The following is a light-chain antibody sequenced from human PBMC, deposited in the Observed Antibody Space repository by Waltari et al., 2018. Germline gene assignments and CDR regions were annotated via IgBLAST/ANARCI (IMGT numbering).Light chain of an antibody. CDR2: GAS. Sequence: DIVLTQSPGTLPSSPGERVTLSCRASQSVDKNYLAWYQQKPGQAPRLLIYGASIRATGNPDRFSGTGSFKDFTLTINTLEAEDFAVYYCQQYGTSVALNFGGGTKVEI. V-gene: IGKV3-20*01. CDR3: QQYGTSVALN. CDR1: QSVDKNY. J-gene: IGKJ4*01.